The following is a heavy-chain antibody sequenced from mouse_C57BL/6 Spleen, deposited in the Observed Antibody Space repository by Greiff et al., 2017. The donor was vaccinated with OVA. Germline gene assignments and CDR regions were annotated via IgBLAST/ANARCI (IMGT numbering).Heavy chain of an antibody. J-gene: IGHJ4*01. CDR1: GFTFSDYY. CDR3: ARLNWDYYAMDY. Sequence: EVMLVESGGGLVQPGGSLKLSCAASGFTFSDYYMYWVRQTPEKRLEWVAYISNGGGSTYYPDTVKGRFTISRDNAKNTLYLQMSRLKSEDTAMYYCARLNWDYYAMDYWGQGTSVTVSS. D-gene: IGHD4-1*02. V-gene: IGHV5-12*01. CDR2: ISNGGGST.